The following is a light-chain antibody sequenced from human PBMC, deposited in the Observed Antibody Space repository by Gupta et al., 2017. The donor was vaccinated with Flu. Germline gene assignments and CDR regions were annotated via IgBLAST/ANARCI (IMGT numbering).Light chain of an antibody. CDR2: AAT. V-gene: IGKV1-39*01. J-gene: IGKJ4*01. CDR3: QQGYSTLT. CDR1: QGISNY. Sequence: SPSSLSASVGGGVTISCRANQGISNYLNWYQQKPGKAPKLPIYAATRFQSGVPSRFSGSGSRTDFTLTISSLQPEDFATYSCQQGYSTLTFGGGTKVEIK.